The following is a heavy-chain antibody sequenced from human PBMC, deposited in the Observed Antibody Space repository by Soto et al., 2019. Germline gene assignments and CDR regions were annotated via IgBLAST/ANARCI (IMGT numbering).Heavy chain of an antibody. CDR3: VRMSSGYFLDLDY. CDR2: ISYDGSSK. Sequence: QVQLVESGGGVVQPGRSLRLSCAASGFTFSSYAMHWVRQAPGKGLEWVAVISYDGSSKFYADSVEGRFTISRDNSKNPLYLQRNSLRTEDTAVYYCVRMSSGYFLDLDYWGQGNLVTVSS. J-gene: IGHJ4*02. V-gene: IGHV3-30-3*01. D-gene: IGHD3-22*01. CDR1: GFTFSSYA.